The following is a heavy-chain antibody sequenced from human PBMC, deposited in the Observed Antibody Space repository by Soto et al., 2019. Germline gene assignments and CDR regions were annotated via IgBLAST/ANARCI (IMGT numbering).Heavy chain of an antibody. Sequence: QVQLVQSGAEVKKPGSSVKVSCKASGGTFSSYPISWVRQAPGQGLEWMGRIIPILDITDYAQRFQGRVTITADKSTSTAYMALSSLSSDDTAVYYCARPTSTGTTSGYYFDYWGQGTLVTVSS. V-gene: IGHV1-69*02. J-gene: IGHJ4*02. CDR3: ARPTSTGTTSGYYFDY. D-gene: IGHD1-7*01. CDR1: GGTFSSYP. CDR2: IIPILDIT.